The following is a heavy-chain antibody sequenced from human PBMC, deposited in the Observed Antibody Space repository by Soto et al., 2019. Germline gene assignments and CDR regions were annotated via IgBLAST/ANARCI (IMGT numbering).Heavy chain of an antibody. CDR1: GFTFDDHG. D-gene: IGHD3-9*01. J-gene: IGHJ4*02. CDR2: ISWNSGSI. CDR3: VRDTSSGWHLKDH. V-gene: IGHV3-9*01. Sequence: EVDLVESGRGLAQPGRSLRLSCVASGFTFDDHGMHWFRQIPGRGLEWVSGISWNSGSIGYAESVKGRFTIFRDNAKNSLYLEMNSLRQEDTALYYCVRDTSSGWHLKDHWGQGVQVSVSS.